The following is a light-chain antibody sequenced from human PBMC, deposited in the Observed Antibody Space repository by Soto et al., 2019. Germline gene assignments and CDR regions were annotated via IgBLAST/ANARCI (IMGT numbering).Light chain of an antibody. V-gene: IGKV1-5*01. CDR3: QKYNSYLYN. CDR1: QSISSW. J-gene: IGKJ2*01. CDR2: DAS. Sequence: DIQMTHSPSTLSASVLYIVTITFRASQSISSWLALYQQKPGKAPKLLIYDASSLESGVPSRFSGSGSGTEFTLTISSLQPDDFATYYCQKYNSYLYNFGQGTKVDIK.